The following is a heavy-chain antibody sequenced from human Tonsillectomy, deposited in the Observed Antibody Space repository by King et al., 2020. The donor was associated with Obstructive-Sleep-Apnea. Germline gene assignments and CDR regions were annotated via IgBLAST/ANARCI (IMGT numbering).Heavy chain of an antibody. Sequence: VQLQESGPGLVKPSQTLSLTCTVSGGSISSDSYYWTWIRQHPGKGLEWIGYIYYSGSTYYTPSLKSRITISVDTSKNQFSLKLSSVTAADTAVYYCARVHSGLTMVRGIIDYWGQGTLVTVSS. CDR1: GGSISSDSYY. CDR2: IYYSGST. V-gene: IGHV4-31*03. D-gene: IGHD3-10*01. CDR3: ARVHSGLTMVRGIIDY. J-gene: IGHJ4*02.